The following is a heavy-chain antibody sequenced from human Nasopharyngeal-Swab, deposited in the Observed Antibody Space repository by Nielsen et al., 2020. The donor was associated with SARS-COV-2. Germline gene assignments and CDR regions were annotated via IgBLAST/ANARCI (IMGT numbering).Heavy chain of an antibody. D-gene: IGHD2-21*01. CDR2: IYYSGST. J-gene: IGHJ3*02. Sequence: PGKGLEWIGYIYYSGSTNYNPSLKSRVTISVDTSKNQFSLKLSSVTAADTAVYYCARDQTHIVGGVGAFDIWGQGTMVTVSS. CDR3: ARDQTHIVGGVGAFDI. V-gene: IGHV4-59*12.